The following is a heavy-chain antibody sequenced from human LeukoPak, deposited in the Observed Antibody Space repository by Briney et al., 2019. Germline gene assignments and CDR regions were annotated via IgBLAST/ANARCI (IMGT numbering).Heavy chain of an antibody. CDR2: ISNFGDII. CDR3: AKDATTVVGTVYMDV. V-gene: IGHV3-48*03. D-gene: IGHD6-13*01. J-gene: IGHJ6*03. Sequence: PGGSLRLACAASGLTFSHYEMSWVRQAAGKGLEWISHISNFGDIIHHADSVEGRFTISRHNAKNSLYLQMNSRRAEDTAVYYCAKDATTVVGTVYMDVWGKGTTGTISS. CDR1: GLTFSHYE.